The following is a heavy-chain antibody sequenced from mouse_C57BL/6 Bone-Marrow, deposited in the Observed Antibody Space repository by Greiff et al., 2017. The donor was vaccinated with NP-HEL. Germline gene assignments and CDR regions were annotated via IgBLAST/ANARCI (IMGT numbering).Heavy chain of an antibody. D-gene: IGHD1-1*01. V-gene: IGHV14-4*01. CDR3: TRLRSFFDV. J-gene: IGHJ1*03. Sequence: VQLQQSGAELVRPGASVKLSCTASGFNIKDDYMHWVKQRPEQGLEWIGWIDPGNGDTEYASKFQGKATITADTSSNTAYLQLSSLTSEDTAVYYCTRLRSFFDVWGTGTTVTVSS. CDR2: IDPGNGDT. CDR1: GFNIKDDY.